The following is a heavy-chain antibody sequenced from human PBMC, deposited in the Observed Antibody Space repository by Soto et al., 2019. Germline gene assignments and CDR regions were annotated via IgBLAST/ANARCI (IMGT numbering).Heavy chain of an antibody. CDR3: ARALWFGELFVNFDY. J-gene: IGHJ4*02. Sequence: SETLSLTCTVPGGSVSSGSYYWGWIRQPPGKGLEWIGYIYYSGSTNYNPSLKSRVTISVDTSKNQFSLKLSSVTAADTAVYYCARALWFGELFVNFDYWGQGTLVTVSS. D-gene: IGHD3-10*01. CDR1: GGSVSSGSYY. CDR2: IYYSGST. V-gene: IGHV4-61*01.